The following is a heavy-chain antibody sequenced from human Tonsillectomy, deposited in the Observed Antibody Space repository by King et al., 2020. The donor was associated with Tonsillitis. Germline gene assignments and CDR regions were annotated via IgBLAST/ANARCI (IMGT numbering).Heavy chain of an antibody. Sequence: LQLQESGPGLVKPSETLSLTCNVSVGSISSTSYFWGWIRQPPGKGLEWIGNIYYYSGSTYYTPSLKSRVTISVDTSKNQFSLKLSSVTAADTAVYYCARLPAYSSSSFVFDIWGQGTMVTVSS. J-gene: IGHJ3*02. D-gene: IGHD6-6*01. CDR2: IYYYSGST. V-gene: IGHV4-39*01. CDR1: VGSISSTSYF. CDR3: ARLPAYSSSSFVFDI.